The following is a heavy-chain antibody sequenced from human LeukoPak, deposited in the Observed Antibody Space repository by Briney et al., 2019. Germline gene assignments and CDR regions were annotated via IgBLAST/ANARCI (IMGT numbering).Heavy chain of an antibody. Sequence: GASMKVSCKASGYTFTSYDINWVRQATGQGLEWMGWMNPYSVNTVYAQRFQGRVTMTRNTSISTAYMDLSSLRSEDTAVYYCARGYYDSSGYYFDYWGQGTLVTVSS. V-gene: IGHV1-8*01. D-gene: IGHD3-22*01. CDR1: GYTFTSYD. CDR2: MNPYSVNT. CDR3: ARGYYDSSGYYFDY. J-gene: IGHJ4*02.